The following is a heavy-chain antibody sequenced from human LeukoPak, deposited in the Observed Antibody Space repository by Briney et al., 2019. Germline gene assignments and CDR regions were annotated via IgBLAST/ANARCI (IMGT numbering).Heavy chain of an antibody. CDR2: ISAYNGNT. D-gene: IGHD3-3*01. CDR1: GYTFTIYG. Sequence: ASVTVSCTASGYTFTIYGISWVRQAPGQGLEWMGWISAYNGNTNYAQKLQGRVTMTTDTSTSTAYMELRSLRSDDTAVYYCARETYYDFWSGNSGYYGMDVWGQGTTVTVSS. J-gene: IGHJ6*02. V-gene: IGHV1-18*01. CDR3: ARETYYDFWSGNSGYYGMDV.